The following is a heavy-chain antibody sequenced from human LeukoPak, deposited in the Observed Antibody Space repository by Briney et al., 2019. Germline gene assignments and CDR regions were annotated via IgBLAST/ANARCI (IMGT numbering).Heavy chain of an antibody. CDR2: IYYSGTT. J-gene: IGHJ3*02. CDR1: GGSISSYY. D-gene: IGHD1-26*01. V-gene: IGHV4-59*08. CDR3: ARRSYRAAFDI. Sequence: PSETLSLTCTVSGGSISSYYWSWIRQPPGKGLEWIGYIYYSGTTNYNPSLKSRVTISVDTSKNQFSLKLSSVTAADTAVYYCARRSYRAAFDIWGQGTMVTVSS.